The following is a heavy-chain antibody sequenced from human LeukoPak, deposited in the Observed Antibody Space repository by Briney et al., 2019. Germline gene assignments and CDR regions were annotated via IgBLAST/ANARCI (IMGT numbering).Heavy chain of an antibody. D-gene: IGHD1-7*01. J-gene: IGHJ6*02. Sequence: GESLKISCKGSGYRFTDYWIGWVRQMPGKGLEWMGIIYPGDSDTRYSPSFQGQVTISADKSINTAHLQWSSLKASDTAMYYCAKGAAGTTPDYYYFGLDVWGQGTTVRVSS. CDR1: GYRFTDYW. CDR3: AKGAAGTTPDYYYFGLDV. CDR2: IYPGDSDT. V-gene: IGHV5-51*01.